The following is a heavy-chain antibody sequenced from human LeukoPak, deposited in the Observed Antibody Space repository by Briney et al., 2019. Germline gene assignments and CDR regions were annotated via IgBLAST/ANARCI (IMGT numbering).Heavy chain of an antibody. CDR2: INSDGSST. CDR1: GFTFSSYW. V-gene: IGHV3-74*01. J-gene: IGHJ4*02. Sequence: GGSLRLSCAASGFTFSSYWMHWARQAPGKGLVWVSRINSDGSSTSYADSVKGRLTISRDNAKNTLYLQMNSLRAEDTAVYYCARDQKALYYFDYWGQGTLVTVSS. CDR3: ARDQKALYYFDY.